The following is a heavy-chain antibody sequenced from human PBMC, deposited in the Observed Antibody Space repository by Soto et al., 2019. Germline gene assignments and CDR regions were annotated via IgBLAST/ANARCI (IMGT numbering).Heavy chain of an antibody. V-gene: IGHV2-5*02. D-gene: IGHD5-12*01. Sequence: QITLKESGPTLVRTTQTLTLTCTFSGFSLSTSGVGVGWIRQPPGKALEWLALIYWDDDKLYNPSLKGRLTITKDTSKNQVVLTMTNMDPVDTATSYCAHRALSGYDDYWGQGTLVTVSS. CDR2: IYWDDDK. CDR1: GFSLSTSGVG. J-gene: IGHJ4*02. CDR3: AHRALSGYDDY.